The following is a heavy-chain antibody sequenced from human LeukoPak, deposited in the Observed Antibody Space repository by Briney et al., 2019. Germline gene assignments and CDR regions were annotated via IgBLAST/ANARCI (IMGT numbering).Heavy chain of an antibody. Sequence: GGYLRLSCAASGFTFSGSAMHWVRQASGKGLEWVGRIRSKANSYATAYAASVKGRFTISRDDSKNTAYLQMNSLKTEDTAVYYCTRLSLVAIWGQGTLVTVSS. CDR3: TRLSLVAI. D-gene: IGHD5-12*01. CDR1: GFTFSGSA. V-gene: IGHV3-73*01. CDR2: IRSKANSYAT. J-gene: IGHJ4*02.